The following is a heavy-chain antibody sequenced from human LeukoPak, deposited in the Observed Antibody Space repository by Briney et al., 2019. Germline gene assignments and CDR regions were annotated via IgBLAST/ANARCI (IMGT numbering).Heavy chain of an antibody. D-gene: IGHD6-19*01. CDR3: AKDHSSGWYPDAFDI. Sequence: GRSLRLSCAASGFTFSSYGMHWVRQAPGKGLEWVAVIWYDGSNKYYADSVKGRFTISRDNSKNTLYLQMNSLRAEDTAVYYCAKDHSSGWYPDAFDIWGQGTMVTVSS. V-gene: IGHV3-33*06. J-gene: IGHJ3*02. CDR2: IWYDGSNK. CDR1: GFTFSSYG.